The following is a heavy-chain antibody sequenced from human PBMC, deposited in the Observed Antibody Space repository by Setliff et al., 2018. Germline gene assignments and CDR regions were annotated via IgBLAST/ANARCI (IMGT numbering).Heavy chain of an antibody. CDR1: GYIFAGYY. D-gene: IGHD3-10*01. CDR3: TKDLNRWVGEFAFGV. J-gene: IGHJ3*01. Sequence: ASVKVSCKSSGYIFAGYYIHWLRQTPGQGLEWMGWINPISGGTNYAQKFQGRVTLTRDASIATTYMELNSLRSDDTAVYYCTKDLNRWVGEFAFGVWGQGTMVTVS. CDR2: INPISGGT. V-gene: IGHV1-2*02.